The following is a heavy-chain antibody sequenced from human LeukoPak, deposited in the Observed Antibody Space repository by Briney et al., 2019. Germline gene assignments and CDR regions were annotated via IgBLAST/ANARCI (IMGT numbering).Heavy chain of an antibody. V-gene: IGHV4-34*01. CDR1: GGSFSGYY. Sequence: SETLSLTCAVYGGSFSGYYWSWIRQPPGKGLEWIGEINHSGSTNYNPSLKSRVTISVDTSKNQFSLKLSSVTAADTAVYYCARYGLVFSFDPWGQGTLITVSS. CDR2: INHSGST. J-gene: IGHJ5*02. CDR3: ARYGLVFSFDP. D-gene: IGHD2-21*01.